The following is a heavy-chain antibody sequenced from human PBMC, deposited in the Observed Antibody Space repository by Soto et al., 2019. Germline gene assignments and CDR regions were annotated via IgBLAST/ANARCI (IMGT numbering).Heavy chain of an antibody. V-gene: IGHV4-61*08. J-gene: IGHJ4*02. Sequence: LVTMCVTYTVSGGSIVSGGDRWIWIRQPPGKGLEWIGYISYSGTTNYNASLKSRVTISVDTSANQFSLRVRSVTAADTAVYYCARIRGLGEVSPYFDHWGQGAPVTVSS. CDR3: ARIRGLGEVSPYFDH. D-gene: IGHD3-16*01. CDR1: GGSIVSGGDR. CDR2: ISYSGTT.